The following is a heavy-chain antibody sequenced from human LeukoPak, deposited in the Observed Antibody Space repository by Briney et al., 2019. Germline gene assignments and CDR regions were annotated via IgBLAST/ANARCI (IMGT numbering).Heavy chain of an antibody. CDR2: IYYSGST. V-gene: IGHV4-31*03. Sequence: SETLSLTCTVSGGSISSGGFYWSWVRQHPGKGLEWIGYIYYSGSTYYNPSLKSRVTITVDTSKNQFSLKLSSVTAADTAVYYCARDSHGLWYTAGFDPWGQGTLVTVSS. D-gene: IGHD4/OR15-4a*01. CDR1: GGSISSGGFY. CDR3: ARDSHGLWYTAGFDP. J-gene: IGHJ5*02.